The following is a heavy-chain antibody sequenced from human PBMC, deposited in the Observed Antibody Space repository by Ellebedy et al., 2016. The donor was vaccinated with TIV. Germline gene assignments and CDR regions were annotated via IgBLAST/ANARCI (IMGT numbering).Heavy chain of an antibody. V-gene: IGHV3-15*07. CDR3: TAPKGYYHNYGMDV. CDR1: DITVSNAW. J-gene: IGHJ6*02. CDR2: IKSSTDGGTA. Sequence: GGSLRLSXAASDITVSNAWMNWVRQAPGKGLEWVGRIKSSTDGGTADYAAPVKGRFTISRDDSKNTVDLQMNSLKTEDTAVYYCTAPKGYYHNYGMDVWGQGTTVTVSS.